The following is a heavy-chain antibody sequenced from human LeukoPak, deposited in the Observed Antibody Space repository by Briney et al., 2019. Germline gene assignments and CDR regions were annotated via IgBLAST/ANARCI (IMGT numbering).Heavy chain of an antibody. CDR2: ISSSSSYI. Sequence: GGSLRLSCAASGFTFSSYSMNWVRQAPGKGLEWVSSISSSSSYIYYADSVKGRFTISRDNAKNSLYLQMNSLRAEDTAVYYCAGDLIAAAGPNWFDPWGQGTLVTVSS. J-gene: IGHJ5*02. D-gene: IGHD6-13*01. V-gene: IGHV3-21*01. CDR1: GFTFSSYS. CDR3: AGDLIAAAGPNWFDP.